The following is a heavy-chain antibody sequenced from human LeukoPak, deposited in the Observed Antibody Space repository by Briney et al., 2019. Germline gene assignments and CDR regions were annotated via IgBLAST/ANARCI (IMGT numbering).Heavy chain of an antibody. CDR1: GFTFSSYA. V-gene: IGHV3-30*04. Sequence: PGRSLRLSCAASGFTFSSYAMHWVRQAPGKGLEWVAVISYDGSNKYYADSVKGRFTISRDNSKNTLYLQMNSLRAEDTAVYYCARGGHYGDFDYWGQGTLVTVSS. CDR3: ARGGHYGDFDY. D-gene: IGHD4-17*01. J-gene: IGHJ4*02. CDR2: ISYDGSNK.